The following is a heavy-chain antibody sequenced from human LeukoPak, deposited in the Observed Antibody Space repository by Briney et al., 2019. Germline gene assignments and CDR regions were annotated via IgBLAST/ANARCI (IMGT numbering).Heavy chain of an antibody. J-gene: IGHJ6*03. CDR1: GFTFSSYS. Sequence: GGSLRLSCAASGFTFSSYSMNWVRQAPGKGLEWVSSISSSSSYIYYADSVKGRFTISRDNAKNSLYLQMNSLRAEDTALYYCAKDSNAHSSSSLSYYYYYYMDVWGKGTTVTVSS. D-gene: IGHD6-6*01. V-gene: IGHV3-21*04. CDR3: AKDSNAHSSSSLSYYYYYYMDV. CDR2: ISSSSSYI.